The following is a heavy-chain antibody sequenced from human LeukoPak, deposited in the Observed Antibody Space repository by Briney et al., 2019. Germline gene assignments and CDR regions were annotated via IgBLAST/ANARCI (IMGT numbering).Heavy chain of an antibody. D-gene: IGHD1-1*01. V-gene: IGHV3-74*01. CDR3: VRYDVDARRLDY. J-gene: IGHJ4*02. Sequence: GGSLRLSCAASGFSFSAYWMHWVRQAPGKGLVWVSRINNEGTGTDYADSVRGRFTISRVSVENTLCLQMNSLSADDTAMYYCVRYDVDARRLDYWGQGTLVTVSS. CDR2: INNEGTGT. CDR1: GFSFSAYW.